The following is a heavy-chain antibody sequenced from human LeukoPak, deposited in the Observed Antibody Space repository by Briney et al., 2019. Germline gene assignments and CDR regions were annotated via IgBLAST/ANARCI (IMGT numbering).Heavy chain of an antibody. D-gene: IGHD2-2*01. CDR2: IIPIFGTA. V-gene: IGHV1-69*13. J-gene: IGHJ4*02. CDR1: GGTFSSYA. Sequence: ASVKVSCKASGGTFSSYAISWVRQAPGQGLEWMGGIIPIFGTANYAQKFQGRVTITADESTSTAYMELSSLRSEDTAVYYRASMRPQYPFDYWGQGTLVTVSS. CDR3: ASMRPQYPFDY.